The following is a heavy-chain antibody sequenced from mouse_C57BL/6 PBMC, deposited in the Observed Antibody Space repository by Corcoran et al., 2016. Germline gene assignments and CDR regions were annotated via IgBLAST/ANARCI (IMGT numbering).Heavy chain of an antibody. CDR1: GYTFTDYY. CDR3: ARIFAY. V-gene: IGHV1-76*01. CDR2: IYPGSGNT. Sequence: QVQLKQSGAELVRPGASVKLSCKASGYTFTDYYINWVKQRPGQGLEWIARIYPGSGNTYYNEKFKDKATLTAEKSSSTAYMQLSSLTSEDSAVYFCARIFAYWGQGTLVTVSA. J-gene: IGHJ3*01.